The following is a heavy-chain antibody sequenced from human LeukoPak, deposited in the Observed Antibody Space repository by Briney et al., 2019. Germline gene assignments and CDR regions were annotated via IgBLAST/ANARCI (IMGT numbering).Heavy chain of an antibody. CDR1: GASVSSGSYY. CDR2: IYYSGST. D-gene: IGHD5-18*01. J-gene: IGHJ4*02. CDR3: ARGSRGYSYG. Sequence: SETLSLTCTVSGASVSSGSYYWSWIRQPPGKGLEWIGYIYYSGSTNYNPSLKSRVTISVDTSKNQFSLKLSSVTAADTAVYYCARGSRGYSYGWGQGTLVTVSS. V-gene: IGHV4-61*01.